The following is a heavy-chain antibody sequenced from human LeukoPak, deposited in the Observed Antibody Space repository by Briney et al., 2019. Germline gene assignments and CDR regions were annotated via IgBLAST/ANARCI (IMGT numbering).Heavy chain of an antibody. Sequence: SETLSLTCTVSDDSISDYYRGWIRQPPGKGLEWIGYFHNSGTSTYNPSLKSRVTISADTSKNQFSLKLSSVTAADTAVYYCARDLKLNGFDIWGQGTMVTVSS. V-gene: IGHV4-59*01. D-gene: IGHD1-1*01. CDR3: ARDLKLNGFDI. CDR1: DDSISDYY. CDR2: FHNSGTS. J-gene: IGHJ3*02.